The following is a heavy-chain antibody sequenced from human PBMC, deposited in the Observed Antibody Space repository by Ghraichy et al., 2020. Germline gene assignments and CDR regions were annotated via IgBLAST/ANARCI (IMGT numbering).Heavy chain of an antibody. J-gene: IGHJ4*02. Sequence: ASVKVSCKASGYTFTSYGISWVRQAPGQGLEWMGWISAYNGNTNYAQKLQGRVTMTTDTSTSTAYMELRSLRSDDTAVYYCARDGRNNYDYVWGGGTGDYWGQGTLVTVSS. CDR1: GYTFTSYG. D-gene: IGHD3-16*01. CDR2: ISAYNGNT. V-gene: IGHV1-18*01. CDR3: ARDGRNNYDYVWGGGTGDY.